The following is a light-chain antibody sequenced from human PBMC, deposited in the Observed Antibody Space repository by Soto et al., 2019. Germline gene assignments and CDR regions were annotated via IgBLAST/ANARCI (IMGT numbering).Light chain of an antibody. V-gene: IGLV2-14*01. CDR3: CSSAVKSNYA. Sequence: LTQAASGSGCPGQSIASSCTGTSSDVGAYNYVSWFQQHPGKAPTLIISEVSNRPSGVSNRFSGSKSGNAASLTISGLQAEDEADYYCCSSAVKSNYALGTGTK. CDR1: SSDVGAYNY. J-gene: IGLJ1*01. CDR2: EVS.